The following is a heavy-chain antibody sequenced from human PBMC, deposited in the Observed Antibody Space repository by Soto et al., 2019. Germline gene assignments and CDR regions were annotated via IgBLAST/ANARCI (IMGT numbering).Heavy chain of an antibody. J-gene: IGHJ5*02. CDR2: ISGSGDRT. Sequence: EVQLLESGGGLVQPGGSLRLSCAASGFTFSNYAMSWLRQPPGKGLEWVSAISGSGDRTYYADSVKGRFTISRDNSKNPPYPPMDRLKGEDSAVFYCLKERSGHRVAESWGPGTLVTVSS. D-gene: IGHD3-3*01. V-gene: IGHV3-23*01. CDR1: GFTFSNYA. CDR3: LKERSGHRVAES.